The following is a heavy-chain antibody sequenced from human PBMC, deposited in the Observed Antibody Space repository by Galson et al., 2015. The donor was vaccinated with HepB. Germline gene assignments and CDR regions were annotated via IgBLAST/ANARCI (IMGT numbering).Heavy chain of an antibody. Sequence: PALVIPTQTLTLTCTVSGFSLSNARMGVSWIRQPPGKALEWLAHIFSNDEKSYSTSLKSRLTISKDTSKSQVVLTMTNMDPVDTATYYCARIRIMTSPLFDYWGQGTLVTVSS. CDR3: ARIRIMTSPLFDY. V-gene: IGHV2-26*01. CDR1: GFSLSNARMG. CDR2: IFSNDEK. J-gene: IGHJ4*02. D-gene: IGHD3-16*01.